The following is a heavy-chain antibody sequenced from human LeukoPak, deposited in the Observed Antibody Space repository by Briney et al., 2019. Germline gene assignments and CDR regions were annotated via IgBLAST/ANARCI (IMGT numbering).Heavy chain of an antibody. CDR1: GFTFSSYE. CDR2: IDGSGSTK. J-gene: IGHJ4*02. CDR3: AKVALFSGYYPPFDY. Sequence: GGSLRLSCAASGFTFSSYEMNWVRQAPGKGLEWVSYIDGSGSTKYFADFVKGRFTISRDNSKNTLFLQMNSLRPEDTAVYHCAKVALFSGYYPPFDYWGQGTLVTVSS. V-gene: IGHV3-48*03. D-gene: IGHD3-22*01.